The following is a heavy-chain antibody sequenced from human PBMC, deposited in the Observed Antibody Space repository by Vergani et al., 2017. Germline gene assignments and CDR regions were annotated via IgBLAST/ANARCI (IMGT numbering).Heavy chain of an antibody. Sequence: QVQLGQSGAEVKKPGASVKVSCKASGYTFTSYGISWVRQAPGQGLEWMGWISAYNGNTNYAQKLQGRVTMTTDTSTSTAYMELRSLRSDDTAVYYCARKGDYVWGSYPNWFDPWGQGTRVTVSS. V-gene: IGHV1-18*01. J-gene: IGHJ5*02. CDR3: ARKGDYVWGSYPNWFDP. CDR1: GYTFTSYG. D-gene: IGHD3-16*02. CDR2: ISAYNGNT.